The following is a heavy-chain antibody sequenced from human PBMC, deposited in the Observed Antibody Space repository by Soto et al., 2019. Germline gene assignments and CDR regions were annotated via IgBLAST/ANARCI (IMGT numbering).Heavy chain of an antibody. CDR2: ISGSGGST. CDR3: AKDALLWFGELDAFDI. Sequence: GGSLRLSYAASGFTFSSYAMSWVRQAPGKGLEWVSAISGSGGSTYYADSVKGRFTISRDNSKNTLYLQMNSLRAEDTAVYYCAKDALLWFGELDAFDIWGQGTMVTVSS. D-gene: IGHD3-10*01. CDR1: GFTFSSYA. J-gene: IGHJ3*02. V-gene: IGHV3-23*01.